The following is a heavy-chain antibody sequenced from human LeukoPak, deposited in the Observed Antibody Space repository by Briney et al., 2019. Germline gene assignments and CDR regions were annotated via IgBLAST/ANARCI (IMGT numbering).Heavy chain of an antibody. J-gene: IGHJ4*02. Sequence: ASVKVSCKASGYTFITYYMHWVRQAPGQGLEWMGIINPSGDSTCYAQKFQGRVTMTRDTSTSTVYMELSGLRSEDTAVYYCARGVRSDCYSCFDYWGQGTLVTVSS. D-gene: IGHD2-15*01. CDR1: GYTFITYY. CDR3: ARGVRSDCYSCFDY. V-gene: IGHV1-46*01. CDR2: INPSGDST.